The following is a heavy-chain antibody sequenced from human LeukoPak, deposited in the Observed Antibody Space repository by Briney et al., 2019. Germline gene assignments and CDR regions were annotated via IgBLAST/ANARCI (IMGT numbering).Heavy chain of an antibody. Sequence: SGGFLRLSCAASVFTLSSYSMQWVRQALSKGREWVVVISYDGSNKYYEDSVKGRFTMSRDNSKNTLNLQMNSLRAEDTAVYYCARSTVTTVHFDYWGQGTLVTVSS. CDR1: VFTLSSYS. CDR3: ARSTVTTVHFDY. V-gene: IGHV3-30-3*01. CDR2: ISYDGSNK. D-gene: IGHD4-17*01. J-gene: IGHJ4*02.